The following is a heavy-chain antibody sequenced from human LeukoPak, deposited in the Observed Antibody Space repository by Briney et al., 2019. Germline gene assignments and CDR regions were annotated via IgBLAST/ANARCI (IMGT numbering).Heavy chain of an antibody. D-gene: IGHD6-6*01. CDR1: GFTFSSYW. CDR3: ARMIADRPHYYYYMDV. Sequence: GGSLRLSCAASGFTFSSYWMSWVRQAPGRGLEWVSYISGTSLTIFYADSVKGRFTVSRDNAKNSLYLQMNSLRAEDTAVYYCARMIADRPHYYYYMDVWGKETTVTVSS. CDR2: ISGTSLTI. V-gene: IGHV3-48*04. J-gene: IGHJ6*03.